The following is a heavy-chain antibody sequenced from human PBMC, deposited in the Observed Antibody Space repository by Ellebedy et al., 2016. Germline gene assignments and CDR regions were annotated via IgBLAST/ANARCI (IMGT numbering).Heavy chain of an antibody. D-gene: IGHD2-2*01. CDR2: ISSDGGIQ. CDR1: GFTFSSYG. CDR3: AREPAITYWYFDP. J-gene: IGHJ2*01. V-gene: IGHV3-30*03. Sequence: GESLKISCAASGFTFSSYGMHWVRQAPGKRLEWVAVISSDGGIQDFVHSVRGRFAISRDNSKSTLYLQMNNLRPEDTGVYFCAREPAITYWYFDPWGRGTRVTVSP.